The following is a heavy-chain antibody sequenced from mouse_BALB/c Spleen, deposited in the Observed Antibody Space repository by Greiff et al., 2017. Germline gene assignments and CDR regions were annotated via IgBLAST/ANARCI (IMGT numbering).Heavy chain of an antibody. CDR3: ARHYGNYYFDY. V-gene: IGHV5-6*01. CDR2: ISSGGSYT. Sequence: EVMLVESGGDLVKPGGSLKLSCAASGFTFSSYGMSWVRQTPDKRLEWVATISSGGSYTYYPDSVKGRFTISRDNAKNTLYLQMSSLKSEDTAMYYCARHYGNYYFDYWGQGTTLTVSS. D-gene: IGHD2-1*01. CDR1: GFTFSSYG. J-gene: IGHJ2*01.